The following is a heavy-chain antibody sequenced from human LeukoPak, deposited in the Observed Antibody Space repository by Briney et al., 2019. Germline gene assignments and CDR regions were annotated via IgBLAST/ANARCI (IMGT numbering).Heavy chain of an antibody. CDR3: ARDKIVGTDNWFDP. J-gene: IGHJ5*02. Sequence: ASVKDSCKASGGTFSSYAISWVRQAPGQGLEWMGRIIPILGIANYAQKFQGRVTITADKSTSTAYMELSSLRSEDTAVYYCARDKIVGTDNWFDPWGQGTLVTVSS. V-gene: IGHV1-69*04. D-gene: IGHD5-12*01. CDR2: IIPILGIA. CDR1: GGTFSSYA.